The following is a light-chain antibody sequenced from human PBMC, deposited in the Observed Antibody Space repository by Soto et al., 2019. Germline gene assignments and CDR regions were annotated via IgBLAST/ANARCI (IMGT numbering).Light chain of an antibody. CDR2: EVN. CDR1: SSDVGAYNF. J-gene: IGLJ7*01. CDR3: TAYTNAATFV. V-gene: IGLV2-14*01. Sequence: QSVLTQPASVSGSPGQSITLSCTGTSSDVGAYNFVSWYQQRPGKAPQLMISEVNKRPSGLSDRFSGSKSGNTASLTISGLQAEDEADYYCTAYTNAATFVFGTGTQLTVL.